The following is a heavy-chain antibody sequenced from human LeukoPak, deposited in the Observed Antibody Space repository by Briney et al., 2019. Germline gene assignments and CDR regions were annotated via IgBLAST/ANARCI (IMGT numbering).Heavy chain of an antibody. CDR1: GFTFSSYA. CDR2: ISGSGGST. J-gene: IGHJ4*02. V-gene: IGHV3-23*01. CDR3: AKDGSRSRYSGYDC. Sequence: GGSLRLSCAASGFTFSSYAMSWVRQAPGKGLEWVSAISGSGGSTYYADSVKGRFTISRDNSKNTLYLQMNGLRAEDTAVYYCAKDGSRSRYSGYDCWGQGTLVTVSS. D-gene: IGHD5-12*01.